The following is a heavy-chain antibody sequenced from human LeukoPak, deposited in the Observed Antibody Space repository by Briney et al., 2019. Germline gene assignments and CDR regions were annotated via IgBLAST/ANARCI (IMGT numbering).Heavy chain of an antibody. CDR3: ARGIKQQLAREWFDP. D-gene: IGHD6-13*01. Sequence: ASVKVSCKASGYTFTSYYMHWVRQAPGQGLEWMGWMNPNSGDTGYAQKFQGRVTMTRNTSISTAYMELSSLRSEDTAVYYCARGIKQQLAREWFDPWGQGTLVTVSS. V-gene: IGHV1-8*02. J-gene: IGHJ5*02. CDR2: MNPNSGDT. CDR1: GYTFTSYY.